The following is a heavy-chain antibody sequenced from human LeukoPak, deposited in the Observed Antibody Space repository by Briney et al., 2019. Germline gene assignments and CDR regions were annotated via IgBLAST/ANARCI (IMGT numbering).Heavy chain of an antibody. CDR2: IYYGGST. CDR3: ARLGIQGHLDSGSYGDFDY. D-gene: IGHD1-26*01. CDR1: GGSISSYY. Sequence: SETLSLTCTVSGGSISSYYWSWIRQPPGKGLEWIGYIYYGGSTNYNPSLKSRVTISVDTSKNQFSLKLSSVTAADTAVYYCARLGIQGHLDSGSYGDFDYWGQGTLVTVSS. V-gene: IGHV4-59*01. J-gene: IGHJ4*02.